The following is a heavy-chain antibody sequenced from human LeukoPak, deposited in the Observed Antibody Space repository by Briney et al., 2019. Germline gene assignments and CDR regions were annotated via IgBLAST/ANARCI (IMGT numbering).Heavy chain of an antibody. CDR2: ISYDGNDK. Sequence: PGGSLRLSCAASEFTFSSYAIHWVRQAPGKGLEWVAVISYDGNDKYYTDSVKGRFTISRDNSKNTLYLQMNSLRPEDTAVYYCARGTPTVDFWSGYTDYWGQGTLVTVSS. CDR3: ARGTPTVDFWSGYTDY. CDR1: EFTFSSYA. D-gene: IGHD3-3*01. V-gene: IGHV3-30*04. J-gene: IGHJ4*02.